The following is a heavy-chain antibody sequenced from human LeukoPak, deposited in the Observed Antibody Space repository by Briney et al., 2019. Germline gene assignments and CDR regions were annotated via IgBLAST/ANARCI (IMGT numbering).Heavy chain of an antibody. CDR3: ARVEWELQAAFDI. V-gene: IGHV1-69*05. J-gene: IGHJ3*02. D-gene: IGHD1-26*01. CDR2: IIPIFGTA. CDR1: GGTFSSYA. Sequence: SVKVSCKASGGTFSSYAISWVRQAPGQGLEWMGGIIPIFGTANYAQKFQGRVTITTDESTSTAYMELSSPRSEDTAVYYCARVEWELQAAFDIWGQGTMVTVSS.